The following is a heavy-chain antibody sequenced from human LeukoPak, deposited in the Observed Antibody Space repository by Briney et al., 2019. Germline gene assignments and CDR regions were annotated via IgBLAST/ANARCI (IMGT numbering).Heavy chain of an antibody. J-gene: IGHJ4*02. CDR1: GYTFTGYY. CDR3: ARGRRTAVVTDFDY. CDR2: INPNSGGT. Sequence: GASVKVSCKASGYTFTGYYMHWVRQAPGQGLEWMGWINPNSGGTHYAQKFQGRVTMTRDTSISTAYMELSRLRSDDTAVYYCARGRRTAVVTDFDYWGQGTLVTVSS. V-gene: IGHV1-2*02. D-gene: IGHD2-21*02.